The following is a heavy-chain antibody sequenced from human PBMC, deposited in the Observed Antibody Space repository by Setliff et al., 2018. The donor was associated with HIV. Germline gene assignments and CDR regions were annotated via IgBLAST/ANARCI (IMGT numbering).Heavy chain of an antibody. Sequence: SETLSLTCAVSGGSISSGSYYWSWIRQPAGKGLEWIGHIYTSGSTNYNPSLKSRVTISVDTSKNQFSLKRSSVTAADTAVYYCARAEQWLVIDAFDIWGQGTMVTVSS. D-gene: IGHD6-19*01. J-gene: IGHJ3*02. CDR2: IYTSGST. CDR1: GGSISSGSYY. V-gene: IGHV4-61*09. CDR3: ARAEQWLVIDAFDI.